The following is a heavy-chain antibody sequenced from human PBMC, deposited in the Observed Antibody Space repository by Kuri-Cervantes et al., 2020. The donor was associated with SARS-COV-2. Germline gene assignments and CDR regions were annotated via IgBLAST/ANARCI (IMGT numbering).Heavy chain of an antibody. Sequence: ASVKVSCKASGYTFTTYYMHWVRQAPGQGLEWMGWMNPNSGNTGYAQKFQGRVTMTRNTSISTAYMELSSLRSEDTAVYYCARGGSGIIDYWGQGTLVTVSS. CDR1: GYTFTTYY. V-gene: IGHV1-8*02. J-gene: IGHJ4*02. D-gene: IGHD3-10*01. CDR2: MNPNSGNT. CDR3: ARGGSGIIDY.